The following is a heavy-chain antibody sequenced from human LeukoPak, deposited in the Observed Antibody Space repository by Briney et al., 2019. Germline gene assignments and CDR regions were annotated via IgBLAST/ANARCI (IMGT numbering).Heavy chain of an antibody. V-gene: IGHV5-51*01. J-gene: IGHJ4*02. CDR2: IYPGDSDT. Sequence: GGSLKISCKGSGYSFTSYWIGWVRQMPGKGLEWMGIIYPGDSDTRYSPSFQGQVTISADKSISTAYLQWSSLKASDTAMYYCARLVEQFSGSYYYFDYWGQGTLVTVSS. CDR3: ARLVEQFSGSYYYFDY. CDR1: GYSFTSYW. D-gene: IGHD1-26*01.